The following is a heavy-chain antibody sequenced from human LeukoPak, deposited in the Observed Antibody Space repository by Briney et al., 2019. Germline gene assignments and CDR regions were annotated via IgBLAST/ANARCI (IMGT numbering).Heavy chain of an antibody. V-gene: IGHV4-31*03. D-gene: IGHD1-20*01. CDR3: ATWGITGTTEIDY. J-gene: IGHJ4*02. CDR1: GGSINSGGYY. Sequence: PSQTLSLTCTVSGGSINSGGYYWSWIRQHPGKGLEWIGYIYYSGSTYYNPSLKSRVTISVDTSKNQFSLKLSSVTAADTAVYFCATWGITGTTEIDYWGQGTLVTVSS. CDR2: IYYSGST.